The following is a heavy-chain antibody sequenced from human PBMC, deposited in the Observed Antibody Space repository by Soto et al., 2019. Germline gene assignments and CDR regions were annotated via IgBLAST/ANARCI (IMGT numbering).Heavy chain of an antibody. CDR1: GFILSDFY. CDR3: VRDRDRRWFDP. J-gene: IGHJ5*02. CDR2: ISSDGSAT. V-gene: IGHV3-11*01. Sequence: QLVESGGGLVKPGGSLRLSCTASGFILSDFYMAWIRQAPGKGLEWVSYISSDGSATYKDSVKGRFTVSRDNAKDSLYLQMNSLRDEDTAVYYCVRDRDRRWFDPWGQGTLVTVSS. D-gene: IGHD3-10*01.